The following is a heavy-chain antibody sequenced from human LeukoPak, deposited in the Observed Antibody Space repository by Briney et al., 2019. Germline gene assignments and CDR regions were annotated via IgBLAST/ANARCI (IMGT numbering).Heavy chain of an antibody. CDR1: GYTFTGYY. D-gene: IGHD3-10*01. J-gene: IGHJ4*02. CDR2: INPNSGGT. V-gene: IGHV1-2*02. CDR3: ARDRPLDADDYYGFYYFDY. Sequence: GASVKVSCKASGYTFTGYYMHWVRQAPGQGLEWMGGINPNSGGTNHAQKFQGRVTMTRDTSISTAYMELSRLRSDDTAVYYCARDRPLDADDYYGFYYFDYWGQGTLVTVSS.